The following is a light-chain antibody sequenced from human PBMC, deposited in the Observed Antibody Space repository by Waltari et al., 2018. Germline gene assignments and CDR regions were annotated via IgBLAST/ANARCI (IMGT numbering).Light chain of an antibody. J-gene: IGKJ2*03. Sequence: EIVLTQSPATLSLSPGEGATLSCRASQSVSDNDIAWYQQKPGQAPRLLIYGASSRPNGIPDRFSGSGSGTDFTLTIKRLEPEDFAVYYCQQFGNSPLYSFGQGTKLDIK. CDR1: QSVSDND. CDR3: QQFGNSPLYS. CDR2: GAS. V-gene: IGKV3-20*01.